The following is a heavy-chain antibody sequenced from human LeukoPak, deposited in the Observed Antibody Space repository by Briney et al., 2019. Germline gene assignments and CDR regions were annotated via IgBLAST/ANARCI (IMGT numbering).Heavy chain of an antibody. D-gene: IGHD1-14*01. CDR3: ARYESGRHYFDY. CDR2: IYYSGST. CDR1: GGSISSYY. V-gene: IGHV4-59*06. J-gene: IGHJ4*02. Sequence: SETLSLTCTVSGGSISSYYWSWIRQPPGKGLEWIGYIYYSGSTYYNPSLKSRVTISVDTSKNQFSLKLSSVTAADTAVYYCARYESGRHYFDYWGQGTLVTVSS.